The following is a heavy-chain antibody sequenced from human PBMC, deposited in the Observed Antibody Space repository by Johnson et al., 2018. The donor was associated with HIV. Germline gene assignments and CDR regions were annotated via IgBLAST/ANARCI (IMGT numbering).Heavy chain of an antibody. CDR3: AKDRGSCDVFDI. Sequence: VQLVESGGGLVQPGGSLRLSCVASGFTFSSYDMHWVRQATGKGLEWVSAIGTAGDTYYPGSVKGRFTISRDSSKNTLYLQMNSLRAEDTAVYYCAKDRGSCDVFDIWGQGTMVTVSS. V-gene: IGHV3-13*01. J-gene: IGHJ3*02. D-gene: IGHD1-26*01. CDR2: IGTAGDT. CDR1: GFTFSSYD.